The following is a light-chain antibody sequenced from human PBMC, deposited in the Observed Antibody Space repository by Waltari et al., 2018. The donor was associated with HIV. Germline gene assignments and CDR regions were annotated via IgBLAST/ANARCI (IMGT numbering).Light chain of an antibody. Sequence: SYELTQPASVSVSPGQTASITCSGDALPKQYVYWYQQKPGQVPVLVIYKDNERPSGIPERFSGSSSGTTATLNISGVQAEDESDYYCQSADSSGTYRVFGGGTKVTVL. CDR1: ALPKQY. J-gene: IGLJ3*02. CDR3: QSADSSGTYRV. CDR2: KDN. V-gene: IGLV3-25*03.